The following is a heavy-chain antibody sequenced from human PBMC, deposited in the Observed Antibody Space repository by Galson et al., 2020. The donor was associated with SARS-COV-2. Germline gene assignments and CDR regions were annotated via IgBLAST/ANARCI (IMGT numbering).Heavy chain of an antibody. CDR2: ISSSRSTI. Sequence: GGSLRLSCEGAGLIFSRYNMNWVRQAPGKGLEWVSYISSSRSTIYYADSVKGRFTISTDNAKNSLYLQMNSLRDEDTAVYYCAITGFSSSWSACDYWGQGTLVTVSS. CDR1: GLIFSRYN. V-gene: IGHV3-48*02. J-gene: IGHJ4*02. D-gene: IGHD6-13*01. CDR3: AITGFSSSWSACDY.